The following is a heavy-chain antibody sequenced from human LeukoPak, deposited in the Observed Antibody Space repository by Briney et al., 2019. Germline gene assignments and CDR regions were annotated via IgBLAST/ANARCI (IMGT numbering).Heavy chain of an antibody. CDR1: GFIFSQYS. Sequence: GGSLRLSCAASGFIFSQYSMNWVRRAPGKGLEWVSHIRSSSETFYADSVKGRFTISRDNARNSLYLQMNNLRGEDTAIYYCARDAGNSGYGCDLWGQGTLVTVSS. CDR3: ARDAGNSGYGCDL. CDR2: IRSSSET. D-gene: IGHD5-12*01. V-gene: IGHV3-48*01. J-gene: IGHJ5*02.